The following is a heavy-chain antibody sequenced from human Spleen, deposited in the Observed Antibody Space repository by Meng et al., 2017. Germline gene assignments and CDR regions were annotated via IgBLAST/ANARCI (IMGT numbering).Heavy chain of an antibody. Sequence: EVQLGGSGGGLVKPGGSLRLSWEGSGFTFSNAYMTWVRQVPGKRLEWVGRIKSKPDGETIDYAAPVKGRFTISRDDSKNTVYLQMNSLKSEDTAVYYCSGHIDYWGQGTLVTVPS. V-gene: IGHV3-15*01. CDR3: SGHIDY. D-gene: IGHD5-12*01. CDR1: GFTFSNAY. J-gene: IGHJ4*02. CDR2: IKSKPDGETI.